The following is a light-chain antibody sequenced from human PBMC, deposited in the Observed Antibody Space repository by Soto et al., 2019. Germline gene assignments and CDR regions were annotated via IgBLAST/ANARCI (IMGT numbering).Light chain of an antibody. CDR1: QTVSSNY. J-gene: IGKJ5*01. CDR3: QQRSIWPLT. V-gene: IGKV3-11*01. CDR2: GAS. Sequence: ENVFTQSPHRMSLSXVAGATLSXXXSQTVSSNYLAWYQHRPGQAPKLIIHGASYTAPGIPDRFSGSGSGTDFTLTISSLEPEDFAVYYCQQRSIWPLTFGQGTRLEI.